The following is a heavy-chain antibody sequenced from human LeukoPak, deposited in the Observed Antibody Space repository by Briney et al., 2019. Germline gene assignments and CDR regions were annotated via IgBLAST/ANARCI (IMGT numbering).Heavy chain of an antibody. CDR3: ARGGGYCSSTSCHDLAWWFDP. CDR2: INWSSDSI. CDR1: GFTFGDYA. J-gene: IGHJ5*02. Sequence: GGSLRLSCAASGFTFGDYAMYWVRQAPGKGLEWVSGINWSSDSIGYADSVKGRFTISRDNAKNSLYLQMNSLRAEDTAVYYCARGGGYCSSTSCHDLAWWFDPWGQGTLVTVSS. V-gene: IGHV3-9*01. D-gene: IGHD2-2*01.